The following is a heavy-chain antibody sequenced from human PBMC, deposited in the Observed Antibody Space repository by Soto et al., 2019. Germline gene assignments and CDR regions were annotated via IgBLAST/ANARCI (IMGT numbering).Heavy chain of an antibody. CDR3: ARGAPSGIYSSGYCDY. CDR2: IHYTGTT. Sequence: SETLSLTCTVSGASVNDYYWNWVRQPLGKGLEWIGFIHYTGTTIYNPSLKSRVTMSVDTSKNQFSLKLSSVTAADTAVYYCARGAPSGIYSSGYCDYWGQGTLVTVSS. CDR1: GASVNDYY. V-gene: IGHV4-59*02. D-gene: IGHD3-22*01. J-gene: IGHJ4*02.